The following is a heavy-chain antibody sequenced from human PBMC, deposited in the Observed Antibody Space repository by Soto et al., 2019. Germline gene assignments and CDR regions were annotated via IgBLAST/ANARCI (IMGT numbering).Heavy chain of an antibody. Sequence: QVQLVQSGAEVKKPGSSVKVSCKASGGTFSSYAISWVRQAPGQGLEWMGGIIPIFGTANYAQKFQGRVTITADESASTAYMELSSLRSEDTAVYYCARGSAYCGGDCYPGGDYWGQGTLVTVSS. D-gene: IGHD2-21*02. V-gene: IGHV1-69*12. CDR2: IIPIFGTA. J-gene: IGHJ4*02. CDR3: ARGSAYCGGDCYPGGDY. CDR1: GGTFSSYA.